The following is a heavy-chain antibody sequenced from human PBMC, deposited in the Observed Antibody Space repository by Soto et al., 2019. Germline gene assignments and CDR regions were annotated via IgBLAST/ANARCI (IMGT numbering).Heavy chain of an antibody. CDR1: GGSFSGYY. V-gene: IGHV4-34*01. D-gene: IGHD3-10*01. CDR2: INHRGST. Sequence: SETLSLTCAVYGGSFSGYYWSWIRQPPGKGLEWIGEINHRGSTNYNPSLKSRITISVDTSKNQFSLKLSSVTAADTAVYYCARGGRGNNYFDYWGQGTLVTVSS. CDR3: ARGGRGNNYFDY. J-gene: IGHJ4*02.